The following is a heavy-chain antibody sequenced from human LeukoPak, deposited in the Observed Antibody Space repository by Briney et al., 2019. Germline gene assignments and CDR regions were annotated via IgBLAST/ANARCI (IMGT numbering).Heavy chain of an antibody. CDR2: ISAYNGNT. D-gene: IGHD5-18*01. V-gene: IGHV1-18*01. Sequence: VASVKVSCKASGYTFTSYGISWVRQAPGQGLEWMGWISAYNGNTNYAQKFQGRVTITRNTSISTAYMELSSLRSEDTAVYYCARGLRYSYGPHYYYYYYMDVWGKGTTVTVSS. J-gene: IGHJ6*03. CDR1: GYTFTSYG. CDR3: ARGLRYSYGPHYYYYYYMDV.